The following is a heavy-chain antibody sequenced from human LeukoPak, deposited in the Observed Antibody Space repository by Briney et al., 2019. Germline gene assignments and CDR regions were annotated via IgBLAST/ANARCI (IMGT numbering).Heavy chain of an antibody. Sequence: GGSLRLSCAASGFTFSSYSMNWVRQAPGKGLEWVSSISSSSSYIYYADSVKGRFTISRDNAKNSPYLQMNSMRAEDTAVYYCARDAVYGSGSYPYYFDYWGQGTLVTVSS. CDR1: GFTFSSYS. D-gene: IGHD3-10*01. V-gene: IGHV3-21*01. CDR2: ISSSSSYI. CDR3: ARDAVYGSGSYPYYFDY. J-gene: IGHJ4*02.